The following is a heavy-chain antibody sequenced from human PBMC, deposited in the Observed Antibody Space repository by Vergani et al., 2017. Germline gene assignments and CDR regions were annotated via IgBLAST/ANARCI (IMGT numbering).Heavy chain of an antibody. D-gene: IGHD3-16*02. Sequence: QLQESGSGLVKPSQTLSLTCAVSGDSITNGGFSWNWIRQPPVKGPEWIGYIFPSGNSDYNPSLKNRVSISLDKSKNQFSLWVNSVTAADTAVYFCARASLRALVGYYYYMDVWGKGKTVVVSS. CDR3: ARASLRALVGYYYYMDV. CDR1: GDSITNGGFS. V-gene: IGHV4-30-2*01. CDR2: IFPSGNS. J-gene: IGHJ6*03.